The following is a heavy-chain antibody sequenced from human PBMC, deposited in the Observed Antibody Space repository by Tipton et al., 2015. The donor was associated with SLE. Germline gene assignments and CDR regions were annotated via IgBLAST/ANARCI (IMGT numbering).Heavy chain of an antibody. J-gene: IGHJ4*02. CDR1: GGSITSYY. CDR2: IYYSGSA. CDR3: ARRSDWIDY. V-gene: IGHV4-59*08. D-gene: IGHD2-21*02. Sequence: TLSLTCTVSGGSITSYYWSWIRQPPGKGLEWIGYIYYSGSANYNPSFKSRVTLSVDTSKNQISLKLTSVTAADTAVYYCARRSDWIDYWGQGTLVTVSS.